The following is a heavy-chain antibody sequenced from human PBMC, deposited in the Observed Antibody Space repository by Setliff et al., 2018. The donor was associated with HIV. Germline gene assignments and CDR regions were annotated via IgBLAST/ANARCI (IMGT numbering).Heavy chain of an antibody. CDR1: GFTFSKFW. CDR2: ISGSSANI. CDR3: ARVKASWYMDV. Sequence: PGGSLKLSCIASGFTFSKFWMRWVRQAPGKGLEWISYISGSSANIQYADSVRGRFTISRDNAKNSMYLQMNSLRAEDTAVYFCARVKASWYMDVWGEGTTVTVSS. J-gene: IGHJ6*03. V-gene: IGHV3-48*01.